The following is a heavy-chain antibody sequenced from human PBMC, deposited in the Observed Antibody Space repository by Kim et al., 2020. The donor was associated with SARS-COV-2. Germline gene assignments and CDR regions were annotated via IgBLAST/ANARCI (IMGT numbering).Heavy chain of an antibody. V-gene: IGHV4-39*01. Sequence: SETLSLTCTVSGGSISSSSYYWGWIRQPPGKGLEWIGSIYYSGSTYYNPSLKSRVTISVDTSKNQFSLKLSSVTAADTAVYYCANRSGRYSSGYLPHTMDAFDIWGQGTMVTVSS. CDR1: GGSISSSSYY. CDR2: IYYSGST. J-gene: IGHJ3*02. D-gene: IGHD3-22*01. CDR3: ANRSGRYSSGYLPHTMDAFDI.